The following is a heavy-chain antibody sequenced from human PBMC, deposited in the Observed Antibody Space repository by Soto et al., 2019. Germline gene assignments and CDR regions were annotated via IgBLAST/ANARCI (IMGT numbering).Heavy chain of an antibody. CDR3: ARDSVSPTPGYYYYYYGMNV. J-gene: IGHJ6*02. CDR1: GVSIDTYY. Sequence: QVQLQESGPGLVKPSETLSLTCTVSGVSIDTYYWTWMRKPAGKGLEWIGRFYASGSADYNPSLKSRVTMSVDTSKNQFSLKLTSVTAADTAVYYCARDSVSPTPGYYYYYYGMNVWGQGTEVAVSS. CDR2: FYASGSA. D-gene: IGHD5-12*01. V-gene: IGHV4-4*07.